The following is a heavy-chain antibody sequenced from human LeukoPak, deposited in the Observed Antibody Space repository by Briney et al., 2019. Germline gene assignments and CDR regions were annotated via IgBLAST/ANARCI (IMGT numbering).Heavy chain of an antibody. Sequence: SSETLYLTCAVYGGSFSGYYWSWIRQPPGKGLEWIGEINHSGSTNYNPSLKSRVTISVDTSKNQFSLKLSSVTAADTAVYYCARGRLGCSSTSCYMPHRSGGMDVWGQGTTVTVSS. V-gene: IGHV4-34*01. J-gene: IGHJ6*02. CDR3: ARGRLGCSSTSCYMPHRSGGMDV. CDR2: INHSGST. D-gene: IGHD2-2*02. CDR1: GGSFSGYY.